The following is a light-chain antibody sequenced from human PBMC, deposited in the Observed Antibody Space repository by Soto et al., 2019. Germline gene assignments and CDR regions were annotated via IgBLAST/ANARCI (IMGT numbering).Light chain of an antibody. J-gene: IGKJ1*01. CDR1: QSVSRN. CDR2: GAY. Sequence: EIEITLSPSTXSAKRKQRAPSPCRASQSVSRNLAWYKQKTGKXPXXLIYGAYHRATGITARFSGSGSGTELTLTISSLQYEGCAVYSCQQYNRSHSFGHRSKVDI. CDR3: QQYNRSHS. V-gene: IGKV3-15*01.